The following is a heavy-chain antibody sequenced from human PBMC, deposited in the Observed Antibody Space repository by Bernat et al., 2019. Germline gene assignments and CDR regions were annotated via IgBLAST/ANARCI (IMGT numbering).Heavy chain of an antibody. CDR3: ARDAYWISTSCRAPFDY. CDR2: ISYDGSNK. J-gene: IGHJ4*02. CDR1: GFTFSSYA. Sequence: QVQLVESGGGVVQPGRSLRLSCAASGFTFSSYAMHWVRQAPGKGLEWVAVISYDGSNKYYAGSVKGRFTISRENSKNTLYLQMNSLRAEDTAVYYCARDAYWISTSCRAPFDYWGQGTLVTVSS. D-gene: IGHD2-2*01. V-gene: IGHV3-30-3*01.